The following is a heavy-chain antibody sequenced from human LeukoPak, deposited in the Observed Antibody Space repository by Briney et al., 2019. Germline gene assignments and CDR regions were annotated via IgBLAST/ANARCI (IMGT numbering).Heavy chain of an antibody. D-gene: IGHD5-12*01. Sequence: GESLKISCKGSGYSFTNYWIGWVRQMPGKGLEWMGIIYPGDSDTRYSPSLQGQVTISADKSISTAYLQWSSLKASDTAMYYCASIGLSGYNYFDYWGQGTLVTVSS. J-gene: IGHJ4*02. CDR1: GYSFTNYW. V-gene: IGHV5-51*01. CDR3: ASIGLSGYNYFDY. CDR2: IYPGDSDT.